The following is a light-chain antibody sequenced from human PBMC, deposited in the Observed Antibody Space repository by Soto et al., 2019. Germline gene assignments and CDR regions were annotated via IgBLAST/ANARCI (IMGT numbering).Light chain of an antibody. V-gene: IGKV1D-8*02. Sequence: TQSAPSPYASPGGRVPSSSLVSQGISSYLAWYQQKPGQAPELLIYAASTLHSGVPARFSGSGSGTDFTLTINRVESEDFAVYFCQQYSGSPRTFGQGTKVDIK. CDR1: QGISSY. CDR3: QQYSGSPRT. CDR2: AAS. J-gene: IGKJ1*01.